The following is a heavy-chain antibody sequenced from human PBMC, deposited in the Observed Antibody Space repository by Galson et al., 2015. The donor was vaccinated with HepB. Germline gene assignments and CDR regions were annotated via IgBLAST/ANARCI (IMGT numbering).Heavy chain of an antibody. CDR2: IYSGGST. CDR3: ARDSGYTVGWYFDL. Sequence: SLRLSCAASGFTVSSNYMSWVRQAPGKGLEWVPVIYSGGSTYYADSVKGRFTISRDNSKNTLYLQMNSLRAEDTAVYYCARDSGYTVGWYFDLWGRGTLVTVSS. V-gene: IGHV3-53*01. J-gene: IGHJ2*01. D-gene: IGHD4-23*01. CDR1: GFTVSSNY.